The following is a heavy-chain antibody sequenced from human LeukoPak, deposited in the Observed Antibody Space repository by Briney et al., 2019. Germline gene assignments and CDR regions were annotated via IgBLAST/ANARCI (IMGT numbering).Heavy chain of an antibody. V-gene: IGHV1-2*02. CDR2: INPNSGGT. Sequence: ASVKVSCKASGYTFTGYYMHWVRQAPGQGLGWMGWINPNSGGTNYAQKFQGRVTMTRDTSISTAYMELSRLRSDDTAVYYCARDRLYYYDSSGYTNWFDPWGQGTLVTVSS. CDR1: GYTFTGYY. D-gene: IGHD3-22*01. J-gene: IGHJ5*02. CDR3: ARDRLYYYDSSGYTNWFDP.